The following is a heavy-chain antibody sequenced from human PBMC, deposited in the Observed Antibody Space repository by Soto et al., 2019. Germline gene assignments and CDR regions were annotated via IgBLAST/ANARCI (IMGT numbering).Heavy chain of an antibody. CDR2: ISGGGNYA. CDR3: ARSLFLASTDTEPFDY. V-gene: IGHV3-23*01. Sequence: EVQLLESGGGLVQPGGSLVLSCAASRFTFSSYAMSWVRQAPGKGLEWVSSISGGGNYACYADSVKGRFTISRDNSQNTLYLQMRSLRADDTAVYYCARSLFLASTDTEPFDYWGQGALVTVSS. CDR1: RFTFSSYA. D-gene: IGHD3-3*02. J-gene: IGHJ4*02.